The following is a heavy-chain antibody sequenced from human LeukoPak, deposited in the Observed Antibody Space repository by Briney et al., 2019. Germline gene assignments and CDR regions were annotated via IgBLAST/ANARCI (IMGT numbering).Heavy chain of an antibody. Sequence: SETLSLTCTVSGGSISSSSYYWGWIRQPPGKGLEWIGSIYYSGSTYYNPSLESRVTISVDTSKNQFSLKLSSVTAADTAVYYCARFDSVLRYFEDAFDIWGQGTMVTVSS. CDR3: ARFDSVLRYFEDAFDI. CDR1: GGSISSSSYY. V-gene: IGHV4-39*07. D-gene: IGHD3-9*01. CDR2: IYYSGST. J-gene: IGHJ3*02.